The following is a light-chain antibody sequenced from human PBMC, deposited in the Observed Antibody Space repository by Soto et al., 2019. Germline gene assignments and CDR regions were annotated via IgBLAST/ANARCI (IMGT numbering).Light chain of an antibody. CDR3: QQYDNSPIT. CDR2: GAS. J-gene: IGKJ5*01. Sequence: EIVLTQSPGILSLSPGERASLSCWASQSISSSFLAWYQQKPGQAPRVXIYGASSRATGIPDRFSGTGSETEFTLTISRLEPEDFEVYYCQQYDNSPITFGQGTRLEIK. V-gene: IGKV3-20*01. CDR1: QSISSSF.